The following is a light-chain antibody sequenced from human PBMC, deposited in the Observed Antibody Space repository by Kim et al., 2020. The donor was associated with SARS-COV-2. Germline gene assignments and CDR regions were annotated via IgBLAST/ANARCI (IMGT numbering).Light chain of an antibody. CDR1: DLRRYY. CDR2: GKD. V-gene: IGLV3-19*01. CDR3: NSRDSSGNHVA. J-gene: IGLJ2*01. Sequence: ALGHTVRITCQGDDLRRYYASWYQQQPGQAPVFVIYGKDNRPAGIPDRFSGSSSGNTASLTITGAQAEDEADYYCNSRDSSGNHVAFGGGTQLTVL.